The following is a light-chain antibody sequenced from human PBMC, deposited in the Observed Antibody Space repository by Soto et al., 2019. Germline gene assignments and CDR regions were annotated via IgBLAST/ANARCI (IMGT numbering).Light chain of an antibody. CDR2: GAS. J-gene: IGKJ1*01. V-gene: IGKV3-15*01. CDR1: QNILSN. Sequence: EIVMTPSPATLSVSPGERVTLSCRASQNILSNLAWYQQKPGQDPRLLIYGASTRATGIPARFSGSGSGTDFTLTISRLEPEDFAVYYCQQYGSSGTFGQGTKVDIK. CDR3: QQYGSSGT.